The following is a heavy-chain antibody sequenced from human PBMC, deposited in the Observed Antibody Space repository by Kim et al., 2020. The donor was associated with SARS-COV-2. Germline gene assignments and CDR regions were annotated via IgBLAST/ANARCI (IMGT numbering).Heavy chain of an antibody. CDR3: ARGLGDIVDEGY. CDR2: MNPNSGNT. CDR1: GYTFTSYD. J-gene: IGHJ4*02. V-gene: IGHV1-8*01. Sequence: ASVKVSCKASGYTFTSYDINWVRQATGQGLEWMGWMNPNSGNTGYAQKFQGRVTMTRNTSISTAYMELSSLRSEDTAVYYCARGLGDIVDEGYWGQGTLVTVSS. D-gene: IGHD5-12*01.